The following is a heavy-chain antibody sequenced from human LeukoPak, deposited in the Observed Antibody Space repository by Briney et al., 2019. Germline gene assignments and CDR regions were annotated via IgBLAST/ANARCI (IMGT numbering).Heavy chain of an antibody. V-gene: IGHV4-30-4*08. CDR1: GGSISSGDYY. Sequence: SQTLSLTCTVSGGSISSGDYYWSWIRQPPGKGLEWIGYIYYSGSTYYNPSLKSRVTISVDTSKNQFSLELSSVTAADTAVYYCARVTGLVTYYYDSSGYPKLIFDYWGQGTLVTVSS. J-gene: IGHJ4*02. CDR2: IYYSGST. D-gene: IGHD3-22*01. CDR3: ARVTGLVTYYYDSSGYPKLIFDY.